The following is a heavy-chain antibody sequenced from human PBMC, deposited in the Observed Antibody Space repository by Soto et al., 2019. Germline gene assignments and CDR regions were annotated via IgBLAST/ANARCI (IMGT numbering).Heavy chain of an antibody. D-gene: IGHD3-16*02. CDR3: AGGGYDYVWGSYRSPGFDY. J-gene: IGHJ4*02. CDR2: IIPIFGTA. CDR1: GGTFSSYA. V-gene: IGHV1-69*12. Sequence: QVQLVQSGAEVKKPGSSVKVSCKASGGTFSSYAISWVRQAPGQGLEWMGGIIPIFGTANYAQKFQGRVTITADESTSTAYMELSGLRSEDTAVYYCAGGGYDYVWGSYRSPGFDYWGQGTLVTVSS.